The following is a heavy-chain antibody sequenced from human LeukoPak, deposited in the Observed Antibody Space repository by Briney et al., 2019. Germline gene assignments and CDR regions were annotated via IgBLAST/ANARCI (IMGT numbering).Heavy chain of an antibody. J-gene: IGHJ4*02. D-gene: IGHD6-13*01. CDR1: GFTFSSYN. CDR3: ARGIMGSSWYYFDY. Sequence: GGSLRLSCAASGFTFSSYNMNWVRQAPGKGLEWVSSVTSSRSYTYYADSVKGRFTISRDNSKNSLYLQMNSLRAEDTAVYYCARGIMGSSWYYFDYWGQGTLVTVSS. V-gene: IGHV3-21*01. CDR2: VTSSRSYT.